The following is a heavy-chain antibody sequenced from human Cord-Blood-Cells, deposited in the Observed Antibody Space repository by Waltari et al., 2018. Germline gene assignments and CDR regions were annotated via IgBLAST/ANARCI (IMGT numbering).Heavy chain of an antibody. CDR2: INHSEST. D-gene: IGHD3-10*01. CDR1: GGSFSGYY. CDR3: ARGGEDNWFDP. V-gene: IGHV4-34*01. J-gene: IGHJ5*02. Sequence: QVQLQQWGAGLLKPSETLSLTCAVYGGSFSGYYWSWIRQPPGKGLEWIGEINHSESTHYTPSIKSLVTISVDTSKNQVALKLSSVPAAYTAVYYCARGGEDNWFDPWGHGTLVTVSS.